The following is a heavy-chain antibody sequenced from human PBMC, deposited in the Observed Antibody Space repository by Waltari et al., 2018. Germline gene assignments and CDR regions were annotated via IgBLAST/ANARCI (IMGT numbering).Heavy chain of an antibody. J-gene: IGHJ4*02. D-gene: IGHD6-25*01. V-gene: IGHV3-72*01. CDR2: RRDKDNNYTT. Sequence: EVQLVESGGGLVQPGGSLRLSCVASGFSLSDYYMEWVRQAPGKGREWVGRRRDKDNNYTTEDAASVKGRFTISRDDSERSLVLELNGLKTEDSAVYYCARRYGSGHHFDYWGQGALVTVSS. CDR3: ARRYGSGHHFDY. CDR1: GFSLSDYY.